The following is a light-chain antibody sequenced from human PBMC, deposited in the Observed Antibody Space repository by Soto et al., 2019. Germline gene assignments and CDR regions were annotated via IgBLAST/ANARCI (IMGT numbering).Light chain of an antibody. CDR1: QNVRTF. CDR2: GAS. J-gene: IGKJ2*01. CDR3: QQYYNWPPYT. Sequence: EVVLTQSPATLSLSPGERATLSCRASQNVRTFLDWYQQKPGQAPRLLIYGASNRATGIPARFSGSGSGTDFTLTISSLEPEDFAVYYCQQYYNWPPYTFGQGTKLQIE. V-gene: IGKV3-11*01.